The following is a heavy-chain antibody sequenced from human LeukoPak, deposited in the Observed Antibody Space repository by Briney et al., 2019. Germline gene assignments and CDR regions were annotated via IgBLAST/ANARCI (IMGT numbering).Heavy chain of an antibody. Sequence: GGSLRLSCAASGFTFSNSWMSWVRQAPGKGLEWVATIKPDGSAQYYVDSVKGRFTISRDNSKNTLYLQMNSLRAEDTAIYYCAKDVAYYYDSSGYSYYFEDWGQGTLVTVSS. CDR2: IKPDGSAQ. J-gene: IGHJ4*02. CDR3: AKDVAYYYDSSGYSYYFED. V-gene: IGHV3-7*03. D-gene: IGHD3-22*01. CDR1: GFTFSNSW.